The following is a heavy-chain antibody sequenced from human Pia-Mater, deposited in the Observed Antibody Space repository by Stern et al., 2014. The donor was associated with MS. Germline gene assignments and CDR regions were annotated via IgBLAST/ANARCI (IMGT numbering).Heavy chain of an antibody. J-gene: IGHJ5*02. D-gene: IGHD2-2*01. CDR2: MYNGGSP. CDR1: GYSITRAAFS. V-gene: IGHV4-30-2*01. CDR3: ARGRSRVHPPRDP. Sequence: QLQLQESGSGLVKPSQTLSLTCSVSGYSITRAAFSWTWIRQAPGKGLEWIGYMYNGGSPHSNTAPRSRVNISGETSKTQIHRSLNPGAAADTAVYYCARGRSRVHPPRDPWGQGTLVTVSS.